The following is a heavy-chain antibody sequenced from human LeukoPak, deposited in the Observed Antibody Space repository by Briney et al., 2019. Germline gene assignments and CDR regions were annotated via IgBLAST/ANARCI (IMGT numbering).Heavy chain of an antibody. J-gene: IGHJ3*02. CDR2: ISSRSIYI. Sequence: GGSLRLSCAASGFTFSSYSMNWVRQAPGKGLEWVSSISSRSIYIYYADSVKGRFTISRDNAKNSLYLQMNGLRAEDTAVYYCATAKPPGDLWTGYYYTSAAFDIWGHGTMVTVSS. CDR1: GFTFSSYS. D-gene: IGHD3/OR15-3a*01. CDR3: ATAKPPGDLWTGYYYTSAAFDI. V-gene: IGHV3-21*01.